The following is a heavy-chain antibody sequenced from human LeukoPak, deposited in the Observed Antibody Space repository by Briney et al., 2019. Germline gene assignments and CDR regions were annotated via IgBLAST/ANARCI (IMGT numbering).Heavy chain of an antibody. CDR1: GGTFSSYA. V-gene: IGHV1-69*13. CDR2: IIPIFGTA. J-gene: IGHJ4*02. Sequence: ASVKVSCKASGGTFSSYAIGWVRQAPGQGLEWMGGIIPIFGTANYAQKFQGRVTITADESTSTAYMELSSLRSEDTAVYYCARSTTHHYHDSSGYYGAPHHFDYWGQGTLVTVSS. CDR3: ARSTTHHYHDSSGYYGAPHHFDY. D-gene: IGHD3-22*01.